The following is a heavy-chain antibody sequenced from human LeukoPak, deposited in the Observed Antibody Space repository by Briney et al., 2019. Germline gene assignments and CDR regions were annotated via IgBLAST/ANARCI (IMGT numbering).Heavy chain of an antibody. D-gene: IGHD3-22*01. J-gene: IGHJ4*02. Sequence: GGSLRLSCAASGFTFSSYSMNWVRQAPGKGLEWVSSISGDSGYIYYADSVKGRFTISRDNAKNSLYLQMNSLRAEHTALYHCAREGYYYDSSGYYHLDYWGQGTLVTVSS. CDR1: GFTFSSYS. CDR2: ISGDSGYI. CDR3: AREGYYYDSSGYYHLDY. V-gene: IGHV3-21*04.